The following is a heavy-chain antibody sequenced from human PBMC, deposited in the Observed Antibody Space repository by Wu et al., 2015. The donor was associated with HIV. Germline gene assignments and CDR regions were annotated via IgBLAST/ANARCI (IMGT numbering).Heavy chain of an antibody. D-gene: IGHD2-2*01. V-gene: IGHV1-69*12. Sequence: QVQLVQSGAEVKKPGSSVKVSCKASGGTFSSYAISWVRQAPGQGLEWMGGIIPIFGTANYAQKFQGRVTITADESTSTAYMELSSLRSEDTAVYYCARDSPYCSSTSCQYYFDYWGQGTLVTVSS. CDR2: IIPIFGTA. CDR1: GGTFSSYA. J-gene: IGHJ4*02. CDR3: ARDSPYCSSTSCQYYFDY.